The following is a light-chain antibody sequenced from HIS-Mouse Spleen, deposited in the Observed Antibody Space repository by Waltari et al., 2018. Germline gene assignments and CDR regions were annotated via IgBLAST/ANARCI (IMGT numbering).Light chain of an antibody. V-gene: IGKV3-20*01. CDR1: QSVSSSY. J-gene: IGKJ4*01. CDR3: QQYGSSPLT. CDR2: GAS. Sequence: IVLTQSPGTLSLSPGERATLSCRASQSVSSSYLDWYQQKPGQAPRLLIYGASSSATGIPDRFSGSGSGTDFTLTISRLEPEDFAVYYCQQYGSSPLTFGGGTKVEIK.